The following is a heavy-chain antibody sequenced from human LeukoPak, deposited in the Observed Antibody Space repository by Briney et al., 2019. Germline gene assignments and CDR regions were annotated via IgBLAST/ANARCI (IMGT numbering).Heavy chain of an antibody. D-gene: IGHD3-16*01. CDR2: IATYSGNA. Sequence: ASVTVSCKTSGFSFINFGVTWVRQAPGQGLEWVGWIATYSGNAQYGEKFQGRVTVTSDSDTSTVYMEVKTLTSDDTAVYYCARHNSLGEANYFDYWGQGTLVTVSA. V-gene: IGHV1-18*04. J-gene: IGHJ4*02. CDR3: ARHNSLGEANYFDY. CDR1: GFSFINFG.